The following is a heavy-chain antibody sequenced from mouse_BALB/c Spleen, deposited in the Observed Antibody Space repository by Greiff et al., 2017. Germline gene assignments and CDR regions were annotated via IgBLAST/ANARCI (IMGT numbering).Heavy chain of an antibody. CDR2: ISDGGSYT. J-gene: IGHJ3*01. V-gene: IGHV5-4*02. Sequence: EVKLVESGGGLVKPGGSLKLSCAASGFTFSDYYMYWVRQTPEKRLEWVATISDGGSYTYYPDSVKGRFTISRDNAKNNLYLQMSSLKSEDTAMYYCARGGGYDYDVWVAYWGQGTLVTVSA. D-gene: IGHD2-4*01. CDR3: ARGGGYDYDVWVAY. CDR1: GFTFSDYY.